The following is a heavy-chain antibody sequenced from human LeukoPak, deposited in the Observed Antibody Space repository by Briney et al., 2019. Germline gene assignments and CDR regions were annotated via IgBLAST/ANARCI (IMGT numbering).Heavy chain of an antibody. D-gene: IGHD2-21*01. Sequence: GASVKVSCKASGYTFTGYYMHWVRQAPGQGLEWMGRINPNSGGTNYAQKFQGRVTMTRDTSISTAYMELSRLRSDDTAVYHCAREGYCGGDCYYYDAFDIWGQGTMVTVSS. V-gene: IGHV1-2*06. CDR1: GYTFTGYY. J-gene: IGHJ3*02. CDR3: AREGYCGGDCYYYDAFDI. CDR2: INPNSGGT.